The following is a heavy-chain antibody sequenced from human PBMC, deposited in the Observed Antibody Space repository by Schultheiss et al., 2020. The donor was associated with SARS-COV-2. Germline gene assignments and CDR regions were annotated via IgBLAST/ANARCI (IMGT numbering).Heavy chain of an antibody. J-gene: IGHJ4*02. CDR3: GRSGSSGWLNPIHS. V-gene: IGHV3-11*03. Sequence: GGSLRLSCAASGFTFSDYYMSWIRQAPGKGLEWVSYISGSGSQTDYTDSVKGRFIISRDNAKKSVSLQMNRLTVDDTAVYYCGRSGSSGWLNPIHSWGQGILVTVSS. CDR1: GFTFSDYY. CDR2: ISGSGSQT. D-gene: IGHD6-19*01.